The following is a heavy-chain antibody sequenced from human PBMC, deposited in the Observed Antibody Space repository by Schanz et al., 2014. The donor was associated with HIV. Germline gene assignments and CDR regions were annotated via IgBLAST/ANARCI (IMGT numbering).Heavy chain of an antibody. Sequence: EVQLVESGGGLIQPGGSLRLSCAASGFTFSSYAMSWVRQAPGKGLEWVANIKQDGSEQQYVDSVRGRFTVSRDNTKNSLFLQMSSLRAEDTAIYYCVRGDPIGSFWGQGTLVTVSS. CDR2: IKQDGSEQ. J-gene: IGHJ4*02. CDR3: VRGDPIGSF. CDR1: GFTFSSYA. D-gene: IGHD2-21*02. V-gene: IGHV3-7*01.